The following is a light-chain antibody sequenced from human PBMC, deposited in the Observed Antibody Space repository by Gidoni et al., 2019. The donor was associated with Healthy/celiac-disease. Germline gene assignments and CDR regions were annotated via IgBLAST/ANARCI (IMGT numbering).Light chain of an antibody. CDR3: QQRSNWPPRGSASIT. Sequence: EIVLTQSPATLSLSPGERATLSCRASQSVSSYLAWYQQKPGQAPRLLIYDASNRATGIPARFSGSGSGTDFTLTISSLEPEDFAVYYCQQRSNWPPRGSASITFGQGTRLEIK. J-gene: IGKJ5*01. CDR1: QSVSSY. CDR2: DAS. V-gene: IGKV3-11*01.